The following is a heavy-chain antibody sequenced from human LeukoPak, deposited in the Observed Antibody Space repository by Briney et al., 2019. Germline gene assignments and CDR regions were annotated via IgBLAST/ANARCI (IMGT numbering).Heavy chain of an antibody. CDR2: INPNGGDT. Sequence: ASVKVSCKGSGYTFTGYYMHWVRQAPGQGLEWMGWINPNGGDTNYPQKFQGRVTMTRDTPISTAYMELSRLRSDDTAVYYCARGNTAAFHDFDYWGQGTLVTVSS. CDR1: GYTFTGYY. V-gene: IGHV1-2*02. CDR3: ARGNTAAFHDFDY. D-gene: IGHD4-17*01. J-gene: IGHJ4*02.